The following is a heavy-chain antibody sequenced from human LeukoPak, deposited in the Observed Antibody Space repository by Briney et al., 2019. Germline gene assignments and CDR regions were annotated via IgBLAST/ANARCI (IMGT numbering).Heavy chain of an antibody. V-gene: IGHV1-46*01. J-gene: IGHJ5*02. D-gene: IGHD4-17*01. CDR2: INPSGGST. CDR3: ARSTENWFDP. Sequence: GASVKVSCKTSGYTFTSYYMHWVRQAPGLGLEWMGLINPSGGSTTYAQKFQGRVAMARDTSTSTVYMELSSLRSEDTAVYYCARSTENWFDPWGQGTLVTVSS. CDR1: GYTFTSYY.